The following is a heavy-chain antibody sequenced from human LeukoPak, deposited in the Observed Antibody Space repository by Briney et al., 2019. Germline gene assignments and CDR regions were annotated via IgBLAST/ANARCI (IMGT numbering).Heavy chain of an antibody. Sequence: PGGSLRLPCVASGFIFSSNSMNWVRQAPGKGLELVSHIRSSGSNMYYADSVQGRFTISRDNSKSTLCLQMNSLRAEDTAVYYCAKQLGYCSDGSCYFPYWGQGTLVTVSS. V-gene: IGHV3-48*01. CDR2: IRSSGSNM. CDR1: GFIFSSNS. J-gene: IGHJ4*02. CDR3: AKQLGYCSDGSCYFPY. D-gene: IGHD2-15*01.